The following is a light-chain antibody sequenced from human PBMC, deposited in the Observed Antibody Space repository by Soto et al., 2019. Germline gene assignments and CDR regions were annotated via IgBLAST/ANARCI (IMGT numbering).Light chain of an antibody. V-gene: IGKV3-15*01. Sequence: PGERATLSCRPSQSVADKLAWYQQKPGQAPRLLIYGAATRATGIPARFSGSGSGTEFTLTSSSLQTEEFAIYYCQQYNNWPLTLGGGTKVEIK. CDR2: GAA. CDR1: QSVADK. J-gene: IGKJ4*01. CDR3: QQYNNWPLT.